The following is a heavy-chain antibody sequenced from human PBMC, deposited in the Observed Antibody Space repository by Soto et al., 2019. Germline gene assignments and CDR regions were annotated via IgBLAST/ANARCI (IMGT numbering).Heavy chain of an antibody. Sequence: ASVEVSCKASGYTFTGYYMHWVGQAPGQGLEWMGWINPNSGGTNYAQKFQGRVTMTRDTSISTAYMEMSRLRSDDTAVYYCAPGRIRSWYPKYKWLDPWGQGTLGTVSS. V-gene: IGHV1-2*02. CDR3: APGRIRSWYPKYKWLDP. D-gene: IGHD6-13*01. J-gene: IGHJ5*02. CDR1: GYTFTGYY. CDR2: INPNSGGT.